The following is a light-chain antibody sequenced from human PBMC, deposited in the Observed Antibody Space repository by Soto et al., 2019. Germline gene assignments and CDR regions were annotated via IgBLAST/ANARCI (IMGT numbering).Light chain of an antibody. CDR1: QRMSSY. CDR3: QQSYSTPQIT. V-gene: IGKV1-39*01. Sequence: DIQMTGSPSSLCASVGDRVTITCRASQRMSSYLNWYQQKPGKAPKLLIYAASSLQSGVQSRFSGSGSGTDFTLTISSLQPEDFATDYCQQSYSTPQITFGGGTKVEIK. CDR2: AAS. J-gene: IGKJ4*01.